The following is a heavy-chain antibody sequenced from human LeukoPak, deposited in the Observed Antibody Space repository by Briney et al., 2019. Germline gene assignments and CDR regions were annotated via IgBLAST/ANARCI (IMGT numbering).Heavy chain of an antibody. CDR3: AREEGFDY. V-gene: IGHV3-48*01. Sequence: GGSLRLSCAASGFTFSSYNMNWVRQAPGKGLEWVSFISSTSNTIYYADSVKGRFTISRDNAKNSLYLQMNSLRAEDTAAYYCAREEGFDYWGQGTLVTVSS. CDR2: ISSTSNTI. J-gene: IGHJ4*02. CDR1: GFTFSSYN.